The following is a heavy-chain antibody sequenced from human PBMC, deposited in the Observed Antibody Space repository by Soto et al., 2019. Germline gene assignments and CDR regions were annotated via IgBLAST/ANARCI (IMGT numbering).Heavy chain of an antibody. CDR3: ARGVTDSSGSLNWFDP. Sequence: GGSLRLSCAASGFTFDDYAMHWVRQAPGKGLEWVSGISWNSGSIGYADSVKGRFTISRDNAKNSLYLQMNSLRAEDTAVYYCARGVTDSSGSLNWFDPWGQGTLVAVSS. J-gene: IGHJ5*02. D-gene: IGHD3-22*01. CDR2: ISWNSGSI. CDR1: GFTFDDYA. V-gene: IGHV3-9*01.